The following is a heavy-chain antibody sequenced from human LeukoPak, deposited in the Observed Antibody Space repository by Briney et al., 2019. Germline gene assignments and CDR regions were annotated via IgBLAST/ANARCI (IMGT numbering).Heavy chain of an antibody. Sequence: PSETLSLTCTVSGYSINSGYYWGWIRQPPGKGLEWIGSIYHSGSTYYNPSLKSRVTISVDTSKNQFSLKLSSVTAADTAVYYCARKGPSYYVSSDYWGQGTLVTVSS. V-gene: IGHV4-38-2*02. CDR1: GYSINSGYY. J-gene: IGHJ4*02. CDR3: ARKGPSYYVSSDY. CDR2: IYHSGST. D-gene: IGHD3-22*01.